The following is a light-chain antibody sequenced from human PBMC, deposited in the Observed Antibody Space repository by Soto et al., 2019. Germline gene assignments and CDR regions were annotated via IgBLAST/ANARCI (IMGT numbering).Light chain of an antibody. CDR3: QKYGSSPRT. Sequence: EIVLTQSPGTLSLSPGERATLSCRASQSVSSSYLAWYQQKPGQAPRLLIYGASSRATGIPDRFSDGGSGTDFTLIITRLEPDDSAVSYCQKYGSSPRTFGQGTKVEIK. CDR2: GAS. V-gene: IGKV3-20*01. CDR1: QSVSSSY. J-gene: IGKJ1*01.